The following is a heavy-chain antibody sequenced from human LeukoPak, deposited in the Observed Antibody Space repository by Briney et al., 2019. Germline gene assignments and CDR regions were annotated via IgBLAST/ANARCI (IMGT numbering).Heavy chain of an antibody. CDR2: IYYSGST. CDR1: GFTFSSYA. CDR3: ARGIAVAAFDY. Sequence: GSLRLSCAASGFTFSSYAMSWVRQAPGKGLEWIGYIYYSGSTNYNPSLKSRVTISVDTSKNQFSLKLSSVTAADTAVYYCARGIAVAAFDYWGQGTLVTVSS. V-gene: IGHV4-59*01. J-gene: IGHJ4*02. D-gene: IGHD6-19*01.